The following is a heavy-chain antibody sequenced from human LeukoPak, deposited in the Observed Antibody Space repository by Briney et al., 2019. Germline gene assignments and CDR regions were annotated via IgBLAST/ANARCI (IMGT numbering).Heavy chain of an antibody. J-gene: IGHJ4*02. V-gene: IGHV1-46*01. CDR3: ARSAYTYSSYFDY. CDR1: GYTFSSYA. CDR2: INPSDGST. Sequence: ASVKVSCKASGYTFSSYAISWVRQAPGQGLEWMGIINPSDGSTSYPQRFQGRVTMTRDTSTSTVYMELSSLISEDSALYYCARSAYTYSSYFDYWGQGTLVTVSS. D-gene: IGHD5-18*01.